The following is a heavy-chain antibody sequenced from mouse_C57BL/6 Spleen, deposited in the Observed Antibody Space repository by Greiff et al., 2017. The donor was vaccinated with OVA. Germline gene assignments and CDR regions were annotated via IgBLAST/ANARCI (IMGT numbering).Heavy chain of an antibody. J-gene: IGHJ4*01. CDR1: GFTFSNYW. CDR2: IRLKSDNYAT. V-gene: IGHV6-3*01. D-gene: IGHD1-1*01. Sequence: EVKVEESGGGLVQPGGSMKLSCVASGFTFSNYWMNWVRQSPEKGLEWVAQIRLKSDNYATHYAESVKGRFTISRDDSKSSVYLQMNNLRAEDTGIDYCTDGSNAGDYALDYWGQGTSVTVSS. CDR3: TDGSNAGDYALDY.